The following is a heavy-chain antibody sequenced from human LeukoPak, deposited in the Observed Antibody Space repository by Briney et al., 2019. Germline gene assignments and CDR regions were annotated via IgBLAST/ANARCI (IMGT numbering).Heavy chain of an antibody. Sequence: GGSLRLSCAASGFTFSSYNMNWVRQAPGKGLEWVSSISSSSDYIYYADSVKGRFTISRDNAKNSLYLQMKSLRAEDTAVYYCARGKTSQDIVTRKTYNWFDPWGQGTLVTVSS. D-gene: IGHD2-15*01. CDR3: ARGKTSQDIVTRKTYNWFDP. V-gene: IGHV3-21*01. J-gene: IGHJ5*02. CDR2: ISSSSDYI. CDR1: GFTFSSYN.